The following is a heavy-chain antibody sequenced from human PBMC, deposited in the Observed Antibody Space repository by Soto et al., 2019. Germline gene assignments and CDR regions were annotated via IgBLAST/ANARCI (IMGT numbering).Heavy chain of an antibody. Sequence: PGGSLRLSCAASGFTFSNAWMSWVRQAPGKGLEWVGRIKSKTDGGTTDYAAPVKGRFTISRDDSKNTLYLQMNSLKTEDTAVYYCTTDPGSLLSPLSHPKDWGQGTLVTV. CDR2: IKSKTDGGTT. CDR3: TTDPGSLLSPLSHPKD. J-gene: IGHJ4*02. CDR1: GFTFSNAW. V-gene: IGHV3-15*01.